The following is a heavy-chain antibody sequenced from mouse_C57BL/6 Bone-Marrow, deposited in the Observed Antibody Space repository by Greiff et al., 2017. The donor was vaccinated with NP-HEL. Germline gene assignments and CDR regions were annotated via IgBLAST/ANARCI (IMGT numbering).Heavy chain of an antibody. CDR3: ARRKNDYYGSSYDY. CDR2: IYPRSGNT. D-gene: IGHD1-1*01. J-gene: IGHJ2*01. V-gene: IGHV1-81*01. Sequence: QVQLKQSGAELARPGASVKLSCKASGYTFTSYGISWVKQRTGQGLEWIGEIYPRSGNTYYNEKFKGKATLTADKSSSTAYMELRSLTSEDSAVYFCARRKNDYYGSSYDYWGQGTTLTVSS. CDR1: GYTFTSYG.